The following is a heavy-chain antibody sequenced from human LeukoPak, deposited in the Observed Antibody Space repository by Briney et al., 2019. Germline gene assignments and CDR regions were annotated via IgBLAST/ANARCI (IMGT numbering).Heavy chain of an antibody. D-gene: IGHD3-10*01. CDR3: ARWGSNMAREKGDH. CDR2: IYYSGIT. V-gene: IGHV4-59*08. J-gene: IGHJ4*02. CDR1: GGSISDYY. Sequence: SETLSLTCTVSGGSISDYYWSRIRQPPGKGLEWIGYIYYSGITNYNPSLKTRVTILVDTSKNQFSLKLGSVTAADTAVYYCARWGSNMAREKGDHWGQGTLVTVSS.